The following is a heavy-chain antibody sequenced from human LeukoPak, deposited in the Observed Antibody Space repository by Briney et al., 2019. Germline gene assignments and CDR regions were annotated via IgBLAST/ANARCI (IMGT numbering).Heavy chain of an antibody. J-gene: IGHJ4*02. V-gene: IGHV3-23*01. D-gene: IGHD4-23*01. CDR3: AKDSVVPGLADY. CDR1: GFTFSSYA. CDR2: ISDSGGST. Sequence: GGSLRLSCAASGFTFSSYAMTWVRQAPGKGLEWVSAISDSGGSTFYADSVRGRFTISRDNSKNTLYLQMNSLRAEDTAVYYCAKDSVVPGLADYWGQGTLVTVSS.